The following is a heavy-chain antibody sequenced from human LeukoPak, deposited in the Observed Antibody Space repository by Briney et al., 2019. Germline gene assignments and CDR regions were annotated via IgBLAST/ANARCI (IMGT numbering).Heavy chain of an antibody. Sequence: SQTLSLTCTVSGGSISSYYWSWIRQPPGKGLEWSGYMSYSGSSSYNPSLRSRVTISVDASKKQFSLKRSSVTAADTAVYYCARDGYSDSSGYDYPPSVWGQGTLVTVSS. V-gene: IGHV4-59*01. CDR3: ARDGYSDSSGYDYPPSV. CDR2: MSYSGSS. CDR1: GGSISSYY. D-gene: IGHD3-22*01. J-gene: IGHJ4*02.